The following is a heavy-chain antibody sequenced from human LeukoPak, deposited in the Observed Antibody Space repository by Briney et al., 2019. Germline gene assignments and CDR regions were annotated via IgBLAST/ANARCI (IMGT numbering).Heavy chain of an antibody. J-gene: IGHJ4*02. Sequence: GGSLRLSCAASGFTFTKYSMSWVRQAPGKGLEWISFINNSSTTIYYADSVKGRFTISRDNAKNSLYLQMNSLRAEDTAVYYCAKDEYYYDSSGGPLGYWGQGTLVTVSS. V-gene: IGHV3-48*04. CDR2: INNSSTTI. CDR3: AKDEYYYDSSGGPLGY. D-gene: IGHD3-22*01. CDR1: GFTFTKYS.